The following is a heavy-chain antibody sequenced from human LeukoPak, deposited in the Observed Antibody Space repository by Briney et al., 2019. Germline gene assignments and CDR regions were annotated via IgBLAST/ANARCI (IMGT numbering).Heavy chain of an antibody. J-gene: IGHJ4*02. CDR1: GFTFSTYG. D-gene: IGHD5-12*01. CDR3: AKDGTTRGYSGYDQMATIKWVDY. V-gene: IGHV3-30*18. CDR2: ISYDGSNK. Sequence: GGSLRLSCAASGFTFSTYGMHWARQAPGKGLELVAVISYDGSNKYHADPVKCRFTISRDNSKNTLYLQMNSLRAEDTAVYYCAKDGTTRGYSGYDQMATIKWVDYWGQGTLVTVSS.